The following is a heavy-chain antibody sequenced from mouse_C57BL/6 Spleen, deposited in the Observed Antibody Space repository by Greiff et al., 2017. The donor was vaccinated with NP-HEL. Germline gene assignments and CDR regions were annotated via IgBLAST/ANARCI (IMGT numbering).Heavy chain of an antibody. CDR3: ARLGYYSNYDMDY. Sequence: QVQLQQPGAELVKPGASVKMSCKASGYTFTSYWITWVKQRPGQGLEWIGDIYPGSGSTNYNEKFKSKATLTVDTSSSTAYMQLSSLTSEDSAVYYCARLGYYSNYDMDYWGQGTSVTVSS. J-gene: IGHJ4*01. CDR2: IYPGSGST. D-gene: IGHD2-5*01. V-gene: IGHV1-55*01. CDR1: GYTFTSYW.